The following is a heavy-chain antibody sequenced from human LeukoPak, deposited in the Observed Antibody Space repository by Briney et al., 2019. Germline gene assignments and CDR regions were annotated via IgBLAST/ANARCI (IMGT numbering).Heavy chain of an antibody. Sequence: SVKVSCKASGGTFSSYAISWVRQAPGQGLEWMGGIIPIFGTANYAQKFQGRVTITEDESTSTAYMELSSLRSEDTAVYYCARHLHSSSWYRSENWFDPWGQGTLVTVSS. CDR2: IIPIFGTA. CDR1: GGTFSSYA. J-gene: IGHJ5*02. V-gene: IGHV1-69*13. D-gene: IGHD6-13*01. CDR3: ARHLHSSSWYRSENWFDP.